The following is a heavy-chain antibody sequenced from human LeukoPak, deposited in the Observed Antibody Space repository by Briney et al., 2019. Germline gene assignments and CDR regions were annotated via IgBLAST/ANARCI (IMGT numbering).Heavy chain of an antibody. CDR3: ARDPVVVVAATPDGMDV. D-gene: IGHD2-15*01. CDR2: IWFDGKNE. CDR1: GFTFSSYG. V-gene: IGHV3-33*01. Sequence: GRSLRLSCAASGFTFSSYGMHWVRQAPGKGLEWVADIWFDGKNEHFADSVKGRFTISRDNAKNTLYLQMNSLRAEDTAVYYCARDPVVVVAATPDGMDVWGQGTTVTVSS. J-gene: IGHJ6*02.